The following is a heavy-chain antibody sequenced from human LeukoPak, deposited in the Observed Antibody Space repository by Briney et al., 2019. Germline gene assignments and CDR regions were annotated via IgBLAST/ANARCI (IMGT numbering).Heavy chain of an antibody. Sequence: PGGSLRLSCAASGFTVSSNYMSWVRQAPGKGLEWVSVIYSGGSTYYADSVKGRFTISRDNSKNTLYLQMNSLRAEDTAVYYCARDPRHYYYYYGMDVWGQGTTVTVSS. CDR1: GFTVSSNY. CDR3: ARDPRHYYYYYGMDV. J-gene: IGHJ6*02. CDR2: IYSGGST. V-gene: IGHV3-66*01.